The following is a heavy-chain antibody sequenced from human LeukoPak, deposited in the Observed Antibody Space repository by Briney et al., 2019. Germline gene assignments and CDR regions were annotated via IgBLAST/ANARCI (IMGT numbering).Heavy chain of an antibody. CDR2: IYHSGST. J-gene: IGHJ4*02. V-gene: IGHV4-4*02. CDR3: ARVRFGEFAFDY. D-gene: IGHD3-10*01. CDR1: GGSISSTNW. Sequence: PSDTLSLTCAVSGGSISSTNWWSWVRQPPGKGLEWIGEIYHSGSTNYNPSLKSRVTISVDKSKNQFSLKLSYVTAADTAVYYCARVRFGEFAFDYWGQGTLVTVSS.